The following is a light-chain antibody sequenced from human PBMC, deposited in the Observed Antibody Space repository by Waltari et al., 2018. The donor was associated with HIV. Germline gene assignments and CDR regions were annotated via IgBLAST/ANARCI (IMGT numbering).Light chain of an antibody. J-gene: IGLJ1*01. CDR3: QTWGTGIQV. CDR2: LNSDGSH. CDR1: SGHSHYA. Sequence: QLVLTQSPSASASLGASVKLTCTLSSGHSHYAIAWHQQQPEKGPRYLMTLNSDGSHTKGEGVPDRFSGCSAGAERYLTISTRQSEDEADYYCQTWGTGIQVFGSGTKVTVL. V-gene: IGLV4-69*01.